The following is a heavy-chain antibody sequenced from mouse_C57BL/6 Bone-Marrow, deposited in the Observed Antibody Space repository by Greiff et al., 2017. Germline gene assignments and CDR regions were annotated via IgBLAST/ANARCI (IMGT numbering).Heavy chain of an antibody. CDR3: ARDYYYGSSLFAY. Sequence: EVQLQQSVAELVRPGASVKLSCTASGFNIKNTYMHWVKQRPEQGLEWIGRIDPANGNTKYAPKFQGKATITAATSSNTAYLQLSSLTSEDTAIYYCARDYYYGSSLFAYWGQGTLVTVSA. CDR1: GFNIKNTY. CDR2: IDPANGNT. V-gene: IGHV14-3*01. J-gene: IGHJ3*01. D-gene: IGHD1-1*01.